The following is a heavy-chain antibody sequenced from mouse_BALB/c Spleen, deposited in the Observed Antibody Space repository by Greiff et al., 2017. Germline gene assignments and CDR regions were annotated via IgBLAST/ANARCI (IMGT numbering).Heavy chain of an antibody. CDR3: ARNSYGNFWYFDV. D-gene: IGHD2-10*02. V-gene: IGHV2-6-4*01. Sequence: VKVVESGPGLVAPSQSLSITCTVSGFSLSRYSVHWVRQPPGKGLEWLGMIWGGGSTDYNSALKSRLSISKDNSKSQVFLKMNSLQTDDTAMYYCARNSYGNFWYFDVWGAGTTVTVSS. J-gene: IGHJ1*01. CDR2: IWGGGST. CDR1: GFSLSRYS.